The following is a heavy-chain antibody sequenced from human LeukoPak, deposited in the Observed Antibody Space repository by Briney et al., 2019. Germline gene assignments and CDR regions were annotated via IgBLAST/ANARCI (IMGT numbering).Heavy chain of an antibody. CDR2: IYYSGST. CDR3: ARGDIAVTFDY. J-gene: IGHJ4*02. V-gene: IGHV4-59*01. Sequence: PSETLSLTCTVSGGSISSYYRSWIRQPPGKGLEWIGYIYYSGSTNYNPSLKSRVTISVDTSKNQFSLKLSSVTAADTAVYYCARGDIAVTFDYWGQGTLVTVSS. CDR1: GGSISSYY. D-gene: IGHD6-19*01.